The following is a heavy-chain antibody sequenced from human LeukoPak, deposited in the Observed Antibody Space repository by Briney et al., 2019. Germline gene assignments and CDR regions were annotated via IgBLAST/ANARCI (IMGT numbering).Heavy chain of an antibody. CDR2: ISYDGSNK. V-gene: IGHV3-30-3*01. D-gene: IGHD4-17*01. J-gene: IGHJ4*02. CDR3: ASDYGDY. CDR1: GFTFSSYA. Sequence: GRSLRLSCAASGFTFSSYAMHWVRQAPGKGLEWVAVISYDGSNKYYADSVKGRFSISRDNSKNTLYLQMNSLRAEDTAVYYCASDYGDYWGQGTLVTVSS.